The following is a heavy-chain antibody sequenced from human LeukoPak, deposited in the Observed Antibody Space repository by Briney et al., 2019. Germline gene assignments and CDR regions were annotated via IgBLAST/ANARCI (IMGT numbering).Heavy chain of an antibody. CDR2: ISSSGSTI. Sequence: PGXXXRXSCAASGFTFSSYEMNWVRQAPGKGLEWVSYISSSGSTIYYADSVKGRFTISRDNAKNSLYLQMNSLRAEDTAVYYCARVTYDYVWGSYRTPFDYWGQGTLVTVSS. D-gene: IGHD3-16*02. V-gene: IGHV3-48*03. J-gene: IGHJ4*02. CDR1: GFTFSSYE. CDR3: ARVTYDYVWGSYRTPFDY.